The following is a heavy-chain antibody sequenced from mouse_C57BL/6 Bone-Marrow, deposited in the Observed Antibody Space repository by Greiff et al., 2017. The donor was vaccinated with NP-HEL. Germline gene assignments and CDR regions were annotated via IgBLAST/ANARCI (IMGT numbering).Heavy chain of an antibody. Sequence: QVQLQQPGAELVKPGASVKMSCKASGYTFTSYWITWVKQRPGQGLEWIGDIYPGSGSTTYNEKFKSKATLTVDTSSSTAYMQLSSLKAEDSAVYYCARNYYDYPWFAYWGQGTLVTVSA. J-gene: IGHJ3*01. CDR3: ARNYYDYPWFAY. D-gene: IGHD2-4*01. V-gene: IGHV1-55*01. CDR1: GYTFTSYW. CDR2: IYPGSGST.